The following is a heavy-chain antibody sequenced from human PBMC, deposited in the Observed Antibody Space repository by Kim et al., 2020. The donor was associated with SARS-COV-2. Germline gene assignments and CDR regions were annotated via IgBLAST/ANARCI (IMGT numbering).Heavy chain of an antibody. Sequence: GGSLRLSCAASGFTFSDYYMSWIRQAPGKGLEWVSYISSSSSYTNYADSVKGRFTISRDNAKNSLYLQMNSLRAEDTAVYYCARDWGDCSGGSCYTQEYYYYGMDVWGQGTTVTVSS. CDR2: ISSSSSYT. D-gene: IGHD2-15*01. CDR1: GFTFSDYY. V-gene: IGHV3-11*05. J-gene: IGHJ6*02. CDR3: ARDWGDCSGGSCYTQEYYYYGMDV.